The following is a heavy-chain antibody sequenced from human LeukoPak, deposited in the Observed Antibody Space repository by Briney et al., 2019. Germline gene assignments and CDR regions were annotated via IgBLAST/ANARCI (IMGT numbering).Heavy chain of an antibody. CDR1: GFTFSDYY. D-gene: IGHD6-13*01. CDR2: ISSSGSTI. CDR3: ASAEYADSSPFDY. J-gene: IGHJ4*02. Sequence: PGGSLRLSCAPSGFTFSDYYMSWIPKAPGKGLEWVSYISSSGSTIYYADSVKGRFAISRDNAKNSLYLQMNSLRAEDTAVYYCASAEYADSSPFDYWGQGTLVTVSS. V-gene: IGHV3-11*04.